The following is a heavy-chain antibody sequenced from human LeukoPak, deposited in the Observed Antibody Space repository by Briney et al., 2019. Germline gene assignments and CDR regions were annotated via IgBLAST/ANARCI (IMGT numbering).Heavy chain of an antibody. D-gene: IGHD6-13*01. J-gene: IGHJ2*01. Sequence: SETLSLTCAVYGGSFSGYYWSWIRQPPGKGLEWIGEINHSGSTNYNPSLKSRVTISVDTSKNQFSLKLSSVTAADTAVYYCARVRSSSSLSPWYFDLWGRGTLVTVSS. V-gene: IGHV4-34*01. CDR2: INHSGST. CDR3: ARVRSSSSLSPWYFDL. CDR1: GGSFSGYY.